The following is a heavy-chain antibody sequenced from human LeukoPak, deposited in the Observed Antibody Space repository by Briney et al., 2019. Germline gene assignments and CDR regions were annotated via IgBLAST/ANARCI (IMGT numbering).Heavy chain of an antibody. CDR3: AREGGYCYGASCRFFDS. Sequence: GGSLRLSCAASGFTFSSYSMNWVRQAPGKGLEWVSSINTRSYIYSADSVKSRFTISRDNDKNSVYPQMNSLRAEDTAVYYCAREGGYCYGASCRFFDSWGQGTLLTVSS. CDR2: INTRSYI. CDR1: GFTFSSYS. J-gene: IGHJ4*02. V-gene: IGHV3-21*01. D-gene: IGHD2-15*01.